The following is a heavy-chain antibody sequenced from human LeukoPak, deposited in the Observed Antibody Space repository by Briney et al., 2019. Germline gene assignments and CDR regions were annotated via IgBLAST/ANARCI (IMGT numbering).Heavy chain of an antibody. CDR3: AMMTTVTNLSFDY. J-gene: IGHJ4*02. CDR2: INHSGST. V-gene: IGHV4-34*01. Sequence: SETLSLTCAVYGGSFSGYYWSWIRQPPGKGLEWIGEINHSGSTNYNPSLKSRVTISVDTSKNQFSLKLSSVTAADTAVYYCAMMTTVTNLSFDYWGQGTLVTVSS. CDR1: GGSFSGYY. D-gene: IGHD4-17*01.